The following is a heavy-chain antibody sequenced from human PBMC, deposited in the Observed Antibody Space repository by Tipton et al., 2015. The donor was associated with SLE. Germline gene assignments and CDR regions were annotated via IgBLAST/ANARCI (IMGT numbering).Heavy chain of an antibody. CDR3: ARGEYSYYFDY. CDR1: GGSISSSSYY. CDR2: IYYSGST. J-gene: IGHJ4*02. D-gene: IGHD2/OR15-2a*01. Sequence: TLSLTCTVSGGSISSSSYYWGWIRQPPGKGLEWIGSIYYSGSTYYNPSLKSRVTISVDTSKNQFSLKLSSVTAADTVVYYCARGEYSYYFDYWGQGTLVTVSS. V-gene: IGHV4-39*07.